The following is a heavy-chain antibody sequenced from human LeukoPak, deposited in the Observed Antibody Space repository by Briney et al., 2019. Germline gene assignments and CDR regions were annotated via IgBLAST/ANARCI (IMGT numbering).Heavy chain of an antibody. D-gene: IGHD3-16*02. J-gene: IGHJ4*02. CDR2: ISGSGGST. CDR1: GFTFSSYA. CDR3: ASVWGSYRYPFDY. Sequence: GGSLRLSCAASGFTFSSYAMSWVRQAPGKGLEWVSAISGSGGSTYYADSVKGRFTISRDNAKNSLYLQMNSLRAGDTAVYYCASVWGSYRYPFDYWGQGTLVTVSS. V-gene: IGHV3-23*01.